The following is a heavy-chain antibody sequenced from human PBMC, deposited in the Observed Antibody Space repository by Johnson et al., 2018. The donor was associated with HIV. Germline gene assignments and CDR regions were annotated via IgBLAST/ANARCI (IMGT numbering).Heavy chain of an antibody. D-gene: IGHD3-22*01. V-gene: IGHV3-7*01. CDR3: AREMLVPWDYDRTTWGGGDAFDI. CDR2: IKQDGSEK. Sequence: VQLVESGGGLVQPGGSLRLSCAASGFTFSSYWMSWVRQAPGKGLEWVANIKQDGSEKYYVDSVKGRFTISRDNAKNSLYLQMNSLRAEDTAVYYCAREMLVPWDYDRTTWGGGDAFDIWGQGTMVSVSP. J-gene: IGHJ3*02. CDR1: GFTFSSYW.